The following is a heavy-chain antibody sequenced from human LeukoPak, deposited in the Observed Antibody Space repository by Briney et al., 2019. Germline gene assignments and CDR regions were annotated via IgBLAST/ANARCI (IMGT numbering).Heavy chain of an antibody. J-gene: IGHJ6*03. CDR3: ARTRNGDYVYYYYYYYMDV. Sequence: ASVKVSCKASGYTFTGYYMHWVRQAPGQGLEWMGWISAYNGNTNYAQKLQGRVTMTTDTSTSTAYMELRSLRSDDTAVYYCARTRNGDYVYYYYYYYMDVWGKGTTVTISS. D-gene: IGHD4-17*01. CDR2: ISAYNGNT. V-gene: IGHV1-18*04. CDR1: GYTFTGYY.